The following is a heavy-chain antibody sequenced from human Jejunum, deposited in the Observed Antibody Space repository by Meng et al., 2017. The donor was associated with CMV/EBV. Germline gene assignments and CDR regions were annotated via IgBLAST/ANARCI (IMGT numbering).Heavy chain of an antibody. CDR2: FYSSDTY. D-gene: IGHD1-26*01. CDR3: ARGPGASTREGFDY. Sequence: HVQLQESGLGRVKPSETLSLTCTVSGGSISNHYWSWIRQSAGKGLEWIGRFYSSDTYNYHPSLNSRLTMSLDTSKNQFSLNLSSVTAADTAIYYCARGPGASTREGFDYWGLGTLVTVSS. CDR1: GGSISNHY. J-gene: IGHJ4*02. V-gene: IGHV4-4*07.